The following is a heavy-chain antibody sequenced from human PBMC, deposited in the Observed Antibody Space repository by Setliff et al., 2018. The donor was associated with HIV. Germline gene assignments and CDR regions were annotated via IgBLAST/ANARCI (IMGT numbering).Heavy chain of an antibody. CDR1: GGTFTRYG. CDR3: ARDCRVGWVLTYVMDV. D-gene: IGHD3-16*01. Sequence: SVKVSCKASGGTFTRYGISWVRQAPGQGLEWMGGTFTIFGTSNYAQKFQDRVTIIADESTSTVYMELSSLRPEDTAVYYCARDCRVGWVLTYVMDVWGQGTLVTVSS. J-gene: IGHJ6*02. V-gene: IGHV1-69*13. CDR2: TFTIFGTS.